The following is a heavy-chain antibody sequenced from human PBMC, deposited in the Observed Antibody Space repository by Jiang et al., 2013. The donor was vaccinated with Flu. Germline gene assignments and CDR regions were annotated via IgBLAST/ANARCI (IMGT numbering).Heavy chain of an antibody. Sequence: SGAEVKKPGASVTVSCKASGYTFTSYYIHWVRQAPGQGLEWMGITNPSGGSTTYAQKFQGRFTMTRDTSTSTMYMELSSLRSDDTAVYFCTRGEPTFDPWGQGTQVTVSS. J-gene: IGHJ5*02. CDR1: GYTFTSYY. CDR3: TRGEPTFDP. CDR2: TNPSGGST. V-gene: IGHV1-46*01.